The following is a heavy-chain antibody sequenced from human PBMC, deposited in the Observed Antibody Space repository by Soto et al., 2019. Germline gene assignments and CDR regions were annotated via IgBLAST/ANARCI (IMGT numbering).Heavy chain of an antibody. CDR3: AKEQGITVAGTVYFQH. Sequence: QVQLVESGGGVVQPGRSLRLSCAASGFTFSNYGMHWVRQAPGKGLEWVAVISYDGSSKYYADSVKGRFTISRDNSKNTLYLQMKSLTAEDTAVYYCAKEQGITVAGTVYFQHWGQGTLVTVSS. J-gene: IGHJ1*01. V-gene: IGHV3-30*18. D-gene: IGHD6-19*01. CDR2: ISYDGSSK. CDR1: GFTFSNYG.